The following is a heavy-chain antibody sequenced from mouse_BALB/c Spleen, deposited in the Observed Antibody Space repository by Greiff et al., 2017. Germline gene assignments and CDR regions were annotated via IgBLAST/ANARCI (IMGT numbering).Heavy chain of an antibody. CDR3: ARFYGNYGPGYFDV. CDR2: ISNLAYSI. V-gene: IGHV5-15*02. Sequence: EVMLVESGGGLVQPGGSRKLSCAASGFTFSDYGMAWVRQAPGKGPEWVAFISNLAYSIYYADTVTGRFTISRENAKNTLYLEMSSLRSEDTAMYYCARFYGNYGPGYFDVWGAGTTVTVSS. J-gene: IGHJ1*01. CDR1: GFTFSDYG. D-gene: IGHD2-1*01.